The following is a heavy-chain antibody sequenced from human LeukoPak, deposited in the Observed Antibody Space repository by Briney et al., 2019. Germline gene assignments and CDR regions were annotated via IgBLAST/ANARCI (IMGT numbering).Heavy chain of an antibody. Sequence: PGGSLRLSCKGSGYSFTSYWIGWVRHVPGKGLEYMGIIYPGDPDTRYSPSFQGQVTISADKSISTAYLQWSSLKASDTAMYYCATLVGYGSFFDYWGQGTLVTVSS. J-gene: IGHJ4*02. CDR1: GYSFTSYW. V-gene: IGHV5-51*01. CDR2: IYPGDPDT. CDR3: ATLVGYGSFFDY. D-gene: IGHD3-10*01.